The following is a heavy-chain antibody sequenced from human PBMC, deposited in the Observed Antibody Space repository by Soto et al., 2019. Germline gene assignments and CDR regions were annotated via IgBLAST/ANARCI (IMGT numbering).Heavy chain of an antibody. V-gene: IGHV3-11*01. J-gene: IGHJ6*02. Sequence: GGSLRLSCAVSGFALSDYYMNWIRQAPGKGLEWVAYITSSATTIFYADSVKGRFTISRDNAKNSLYLQMSSLTAEDTAVYYCARDILPTFATEDCFYYGMDVWGQGTTVTVSS. CDR3: ARDILPTFATEDCFYYGMDV. CDR2: ITSSATTI. D-gene: IGHD3-10*02. CDR1: GFALSDYY.